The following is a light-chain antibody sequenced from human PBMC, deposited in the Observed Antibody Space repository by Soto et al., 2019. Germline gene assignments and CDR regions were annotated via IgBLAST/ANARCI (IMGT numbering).Light chain of an antibody. CDR3: QTWGTVV. V-gene: IGLV4-69*01. CDR2: LNSDGSH. Sequence: QPVLTQSPSASASLGASVKLTCTLSSGHSSYAIAWHQQQPEKGPRYLMKLNSDGSHSKGHGIPDRFSGSSSGAERYLNIASLQSEDEADYYCQTWGTVVFGGGTKLTVL. CDR1: SGHSSYA. J-gene: IGLJ2*01.